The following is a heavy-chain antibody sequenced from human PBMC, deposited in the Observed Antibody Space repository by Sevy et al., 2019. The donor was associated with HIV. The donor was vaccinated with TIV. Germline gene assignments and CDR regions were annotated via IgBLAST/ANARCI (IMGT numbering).Heavy chain of an antibody. CDR1: GFTFSSYA. J-gene: IGHJ6*02. CDR3: ARDRGRTGSSDYYYGMDV. CDR2: ISYDGSKK. V-gene: IGHV3-30*04. D-gene: IGHD6-6*01. Sequence: GGSLRLSCAASGFTFSSYAMHWVRQAPGKGLEWVAVISYDGSKKYYADSVKGRFTIAKDNSMNTLYLQMNSLRAEDTAVYYCARDRGRTGSSDYYYGMDVWGQGTTVTVSS.